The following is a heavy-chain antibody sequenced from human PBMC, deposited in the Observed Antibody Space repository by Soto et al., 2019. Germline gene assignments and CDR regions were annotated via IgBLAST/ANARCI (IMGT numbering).Heavy chain of an antibody. CDR2: ISGSGGST. J-gene: IGHJ3*02. D-gene: IGHD1-26*01. CDR3: AKDLGRIGWALLWFAFDI. V-gene: IGHV3-23*01. CDR1: GFTFSSYA. Sequence: GGSLRLSCAASGFTFSSYAMSWVRQAPGKGLEWVSAISGSGGSTYYADSVKGRFTISRDNSKNTLYLQMNSLRAEDTAVYYCAKDLGRIGWALLWFAFDIWGQGTMVTVSS.